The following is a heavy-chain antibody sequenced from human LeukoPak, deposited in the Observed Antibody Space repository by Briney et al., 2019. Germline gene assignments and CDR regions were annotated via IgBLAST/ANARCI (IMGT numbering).Heavy chain of an antibody. J-gene: IGHJ6*02. V-gene: IGHV4-34*01. CDR3: AREWIVVVPAAKAHYYYYGMDV. D-gene: IGHD2-2*01. CDR2: INHSGST. CDR1: GGSFSGYY. Sequence: SETLSLTCAVYGGSFSGYYWSWIRQPPGKGLEWIGEINHSGSTNYNPSLKSRVTISVYTSKNQFSLKLSSVTAADTAVYYCAREWIVVVPAAKAHYYYYGMDVWGQGTTVTVSS.